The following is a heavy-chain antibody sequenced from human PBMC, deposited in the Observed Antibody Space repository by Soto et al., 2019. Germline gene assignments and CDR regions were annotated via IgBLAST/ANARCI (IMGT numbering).Heavy chain of an antibody. CDR1: GYTFTSYY. CDR3: ARDHSGYYDSSGYFSYYFDY. D-gene: IGHD3-22*01. Sequence: ASVKVSCKASGYTFTSYYMHWVRQAPGQGLEWMGIINPSGGSTSYAQKFQGRVTMTRDTSTSTVYMELSSLRSEDTAVYYCARDHSGYYDSSGYFSYYFDYWGQGTLVTVSS. J-gene: IGHJ4*02. V-gene: IGHV1-46*01. CDR2: INPSGGST.